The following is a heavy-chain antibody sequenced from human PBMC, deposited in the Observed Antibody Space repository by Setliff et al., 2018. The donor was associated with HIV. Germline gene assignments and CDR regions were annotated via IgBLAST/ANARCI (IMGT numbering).Heavy chain of an antibody. CDR3: AKDNPNSYSMDV. CDR2: ISGHGGSR. Sequence: GGSLRLSCAASGFTFDHYTMYWVRQAPGKGLEWVSLISGHGGSRYYADSLKGRFTISRDNSRNSLYLQINSLTTEDTALYYRAKDNPNSYSMDVWGKGTPVTVSS. D-gene: IGHD5-18*01. CDR1: GFTFDHYT. V-gene: IGHV3-43*01. J-gene: IGHJ6*03.